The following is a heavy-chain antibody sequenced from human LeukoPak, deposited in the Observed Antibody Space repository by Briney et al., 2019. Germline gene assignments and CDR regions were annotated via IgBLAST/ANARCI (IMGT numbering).Heavy chain of an antibody. CDR1: GFTFSSYA. CDR2: ISGSGGST. CDR3: AKDLGVSLVGSGSYSDY. V-gene: IGHV3-23*01. D-gene: IGHD3-10*01. J-gene: IGHJ4*02. Sequence: PGGSLRLSCAASGFTFSSYAMSWVRQAPGKGLEWVSAISGSGGSTYYADSVKGRFTISRDNSKNTLYLQMNSLRAEDTAAYYCAKDLGVSLVGSGSYSDYWGQGTLVTVSS.